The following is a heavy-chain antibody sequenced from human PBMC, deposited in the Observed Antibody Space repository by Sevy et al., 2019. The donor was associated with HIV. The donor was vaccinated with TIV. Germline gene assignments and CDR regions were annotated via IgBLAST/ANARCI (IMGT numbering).Heavy chain of an antibody. CDR3: AKDHAVSTEWVVFDS. D-gene: IGHD2-8*01. CDR1: GFTFSHYA. V-gene: IGHV3-30*18. Sequence: GGSLRLSCAASGFTFSHYAMHWIRQAPGKGLEWVAAISFDGASRNYADSVRGRFTISRDDSKNTVYLHMRGLRSEDTAVYFCAKDHAVSTEWVVFDSWGHGTLVTVSS. CDR2: ISFDGASR. J-gene: IGHJ4*01.